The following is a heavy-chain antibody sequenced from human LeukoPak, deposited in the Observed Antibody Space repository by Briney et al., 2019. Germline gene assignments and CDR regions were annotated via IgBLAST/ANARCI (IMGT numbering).Heavy chain of an antibody. CDR3: ARDEDSPPWNAFDV. CDR1: GYTFIAYY. V-gene: IGHV1-2*02. J-gene: IGHJ3*01. Sequence: GASVKVSCKASGYTFIAYYIHWVRQAPGQGLEWMGWISPNGGGTHYAQKFQARVSMTRDTSITTAYMELSSVGSDDTGVYYCARDEDSPPWNAFDVWGQGTMVTVSS. CDR2: ISPNGGGT. D-gene: IGHD4-11*01.